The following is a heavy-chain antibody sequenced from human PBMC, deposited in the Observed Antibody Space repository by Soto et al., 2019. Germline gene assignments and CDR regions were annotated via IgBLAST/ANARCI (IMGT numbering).Heavy chain of an antibody. CDR3: ARWDGYNYRFVY. Sequence: PGGSLRLSCAASGFTFSSYGMHWVRQAPGKGLEWVAVIWYDGSNKYYADSVKGRFTISRDNSKNTLYLQMNSLRAEDTAVYYCARWDGYNYRFVYWGQGTLVTVSS. CDR2: IWYDGSNK. V-gene: IGHV3-33*01. D-gene: IGHD5-12*01. CDR1: GFTFSSYG. J-gene: IGHJ4*02.